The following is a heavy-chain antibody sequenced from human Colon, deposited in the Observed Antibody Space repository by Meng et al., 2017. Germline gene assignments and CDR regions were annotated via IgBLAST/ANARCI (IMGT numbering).Heavy chain of an antibody. J-gene: IGHJ5*02. CDR1: GGSISSGSYY. D-gene: IGHD2-15*01. Sequence: SETLSLTCTVSGGSISSGSYYWSWIRQPAGKGLEWIGRIYTSGSTNYNPSLKNRVTIAVDTSKNQFSLKLSSVTAAETAVYYCARCSYCSGGRCYYGDWFDPWGQGTLVTVSS. V-gene: IGHV4-61*02. CDR2: IYTSGST. CDR3: ARCSYCSGGRCYYGDWFDP.